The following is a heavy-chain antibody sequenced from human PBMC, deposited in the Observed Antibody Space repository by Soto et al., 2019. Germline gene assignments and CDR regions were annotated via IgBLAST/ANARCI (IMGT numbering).Heavy chain of an antibody. CDR1: GGSFNGYY. CDR3: PSGRIDPQRVGADATRWWFEP. Sequence: TSQTLSRTFALYGGSFNGYYGSWIRQHPGRWLEWTGEINHSVSTNYNPSLKSRVTISVDTSKNQFSRKLRSLTAADTAVYYSPSGRIDPQRVGADATRWWFEPWREATQVIVSS. V-gene: IGHV4-34*01. D-gene: IGHD1-26*01. CDR2: INHSVST. J-gene: IGHJ5*02.